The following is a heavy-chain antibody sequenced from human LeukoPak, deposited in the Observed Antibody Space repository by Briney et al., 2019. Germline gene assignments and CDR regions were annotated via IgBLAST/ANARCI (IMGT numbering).Heavy chain of an antibody. V-gene: IGHV3-48*01. D-gene: IGHD5-18*01. CDR1: GFTFNTYT. CDR2: ISGSSGIM. Sequence: GGSLRLSCAASGFTFNTYTMNWVRQAPGKGPEWVSYISGSSGIMDYADSVRGRFTISRDNAKNSLYLQMNSLRAEDTAVYYCASYDVDTAMVTGYWGQGTLVTVSS. J-gene: IGHJ4*02. CDR3: ASYDVDTAMVTGY.